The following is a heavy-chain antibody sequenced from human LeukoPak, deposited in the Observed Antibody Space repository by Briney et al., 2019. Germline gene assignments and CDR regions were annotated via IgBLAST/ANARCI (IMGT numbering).Heavy chain of an antibody. CDR2: IYTSGST. CDR3: ARASSDHYYYGMDV. Sequence: SETLSLTCTVSGGSISSYYWSWIRQPAGKGLEWIGHIYTSGSTNYNPSLKSRVTISVDTSKNQFSLKLSSVTAADTAVYYCARASSDHYYYGMDVWGQGTTVTVSS. J-gene: IGHJ6*02. D-gene: IGHD2-15*01. CDR1: GGSISSYY. V-gene: IGHV4-4*07.